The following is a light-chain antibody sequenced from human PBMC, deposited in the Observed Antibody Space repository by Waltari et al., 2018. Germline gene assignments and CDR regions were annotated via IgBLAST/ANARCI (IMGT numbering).Light chain of an antibody. J-gene: IGKJ1*01. CDR3: QQYNSYSPWA. Sequence: IQITQSPSTLSASVGVRVTITCPASQSISSWLAWYQQKPGKAPKLLFYKASSLESGVPSRFSGSGSGTEFTLNISSLQPDDFATYYCQQYNSYSPWAFGQGTKVEIK. CDR2: KAS. CDR1: QSISSW. V-gene: IGKV1-5*03.